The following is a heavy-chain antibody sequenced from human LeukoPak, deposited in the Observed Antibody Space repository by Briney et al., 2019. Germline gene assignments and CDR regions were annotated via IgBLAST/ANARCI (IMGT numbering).Heavy chain of an antibody. CDR2: IIPILGIA. Sequence: ASVKVSCKASGGTFSSYAIIWVRQAPGQGLEWMGRIIPILGIANYAQKFQGRVTITADKSTSTAYMELSSLRSEDTAVYYCAREGKAAGTYNYYYGMDVWGQGTTVTVSS. V-gene: IGHV1-69*04. J-gene: IGHJ6*02. D-gene: IGHD6-13*01. CDR3: AREGKAAGTYNYYYGMDV. CDR1: GGTFSSYA.